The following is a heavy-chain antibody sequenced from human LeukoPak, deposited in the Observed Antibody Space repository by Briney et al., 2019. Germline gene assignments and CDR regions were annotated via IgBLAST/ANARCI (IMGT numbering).Heavy chain of an antibody. CDR1: GFTFSSYA. D-gene: IGHD2-21*01. CDR2: ISGSGGST. V-gene: IGHV3-23*01. Sequence: QTGGSLRLSCAASGFTFSSYAMSWVRQAPGKGLEWVSAISGSGGSTYYADSVKGRFTISRDNSKNTLYLQMNSLRAEDTAVYYCAPVFHRGGGSPSGYWGQGTLVTVSS. J-gene: IGHJ4*02. CDR3: APVFHRGGGSPSGY.